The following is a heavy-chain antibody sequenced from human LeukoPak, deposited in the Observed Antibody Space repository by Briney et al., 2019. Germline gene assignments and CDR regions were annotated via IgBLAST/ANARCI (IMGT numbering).Heavy chain of an antibody. V-gene: IGHV1-46*01. CDR1: GYTFTSYY. Sequence: ASVKVSCKASGYTFTSYYMHWVRQAPGQGLEWMGIINPSGGSTSYAQKFQGRVTMTRDTSTSTVYMELSSLRSEDTAVYYCLLDTAMAPWGVWGQGTTVTVSS. CDR3: LLDTAMAPWGV. D-gene: IGHD5-18*01. J-gene: IGHJ6*02. CDR2: INPSGGST.